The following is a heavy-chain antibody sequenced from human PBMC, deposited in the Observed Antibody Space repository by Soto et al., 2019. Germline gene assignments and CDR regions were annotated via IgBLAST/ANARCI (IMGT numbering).Heavy chain of an antibody. J-gene: IGHJ4*02. Sequence: QVQLVQSGAEVKKPGSSVKVSCKASGGTFSSYTISWVRQAPGQGLEWMGRIIPILGIANYAQKFQGRVTITADKSTSTAYMELSSLRSEDTAVYYCARDSLYGDYGGYYFDYWGQGTLVTVSS. CDR1: GGTFSSYT. D-gene: IGHD4-17*01. CDR2: IIPILGIA. V-gene: IGHV1-69*08. CDR3: ARDSLYGDYGGYYFDY.